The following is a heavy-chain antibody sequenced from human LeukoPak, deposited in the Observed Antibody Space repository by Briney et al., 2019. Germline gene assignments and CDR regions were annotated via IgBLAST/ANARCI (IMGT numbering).Heavy chain of an antibody. CDR3: ARADRYSSGWPFDY. CDR2: INHSGST. J-gene: IGHJ4*02. CDR1: GGSFSGYY. D-gene: IGHD6-19*01. V-gene: IGHV4-34*01. Sequence: SETLSLTCAAYGGSFSGYYWSWIRQPPGKGLEWIGEINHSGSTNYNPSLKSRVTISVDTSKNQFSLKLSSVTAADTAVYYCARADRYSSGWPFDYWGQGTLVTVSS.